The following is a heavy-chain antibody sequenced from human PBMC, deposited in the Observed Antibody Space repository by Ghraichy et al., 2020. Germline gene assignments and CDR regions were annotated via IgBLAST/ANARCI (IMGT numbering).Heavy chain of an antibody. D-gene: IGHD2-21*02. CDR1: GGSMNNYY. V-gene: IGHV4-59*01. CDR3: ARSFRSFCGGDCYPRLNYYTDV. J-gene: IGHJ6*03. Sequence: SQTLSLTCTVSGGSMNNYYWSWIRQPPGKGLEWIGHIYYSGNTNYNPSLMGRISISVDTSKNQFSLEVNSVTAADTAVYFCARSFRSFCGGDCYPRLNYYTDVWGKGTTVSFSS. CDR2: IYYSGNT.